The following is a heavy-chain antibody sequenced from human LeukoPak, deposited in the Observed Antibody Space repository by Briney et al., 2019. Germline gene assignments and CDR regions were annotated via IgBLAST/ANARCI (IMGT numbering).Heavy chain of an antibody. CDR2: IYYSGST. CDR1: GGSISQYY. Sequence: PSETLSHTCLVSGGSISQYYRHWIRPPPAKELEWIGYIYYSGSTNYNPTLKSRVTISVDTSKTQFSLKLSSVPAADTAVYDCAREASQDYYYGMDVWGQGTTVTVS. V-gene: IGHV4-59*01. J-gene: IGHJ6*02. CDR3: AREASQDYYYGMDV.